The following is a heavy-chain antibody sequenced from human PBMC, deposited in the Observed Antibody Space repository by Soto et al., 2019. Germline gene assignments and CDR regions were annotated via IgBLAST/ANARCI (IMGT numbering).Heavy chain of an antibody. J-gene: IGHJ5*02. V-gene: IGHV4-4*07. Sequence: SETLSLTCTVTGGTISGYYWTWIRQSAGGGLEWIGRIYSSGSTDYNPSLKSRVTISLDTSMNHFSLRLSSVTAADTAVYYCARGQRFSDWFDPWGQGTLVTVSS. CDR1: GGTISGYY. CDR3: ARGQRFSDWFDP. D-gene: IGHD3-3*01. CDR2: IYSSGST.